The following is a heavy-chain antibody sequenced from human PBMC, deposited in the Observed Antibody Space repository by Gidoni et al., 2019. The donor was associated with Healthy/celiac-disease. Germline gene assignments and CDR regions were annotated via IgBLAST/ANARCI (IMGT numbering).Heavy chain of an antibody. V-gene: IGHV1-3*01. CDR3: ERVPYSSGSLDY. CDR1: GYTFTSYA. CDR2: INPGNVNT. D-gene: IGHD6-19*01. J-gene: IGHJ4*02. Sequence: QVQLVHSGADVTKPGSSVKVSCHASGYTFTSYARHWVRQAPGQRLEWIGWINPGNVNTKYSQKFQGRVTITRDTSASTAYMELSSLRSEETAVYYCERVPYSSGSLDYWGQGTLVTVSS.